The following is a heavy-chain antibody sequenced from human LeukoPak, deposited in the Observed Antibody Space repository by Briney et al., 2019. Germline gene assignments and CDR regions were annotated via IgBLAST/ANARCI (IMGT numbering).Heavy chain of an antibody. Sequence: SQTLSLTCAISGDSVSSNSATWNWIRQSPSRGLEWLRRTYYRSKWYNDYAVSVISRASIKPDTSKNQFSLQLSSVTPEDTAMYFCARDPPAAGQTLNAFDIWGQGTMVTVSS. CDR2: TYYRSKWYN. CDR1: GDSVSSNSAT. V-gene: IGHV6-1*01. D-gene: IGHD2-15*01. J-gene: IGHJ3*02. CDR3: ARDPPAAGQTLNAFDI.